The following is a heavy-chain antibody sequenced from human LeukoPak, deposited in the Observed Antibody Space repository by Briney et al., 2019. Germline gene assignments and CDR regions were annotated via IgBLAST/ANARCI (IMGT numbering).Heavy chain of an antibody. D-gene: IGHD5-18*01. Sequence: SVKVFCKASGGTFNNYAINWVRQAPGQGLEWMGGIIPIFGSSNYAQKFQGRVTITADESTTTAYMELSSLRSEDTAVYYCARVTHTELSTWFDPWGQGTLVTVSS. CDR2: IIPIFGSS. CDR3: ARVTHTELSTWFDP. J-gene: IGHJ5*02. CDR1: GGTFNNYA. V-gene: IGHV1-69*13.